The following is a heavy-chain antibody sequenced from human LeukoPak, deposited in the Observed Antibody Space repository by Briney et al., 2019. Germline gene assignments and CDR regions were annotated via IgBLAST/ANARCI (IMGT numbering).Heavy chain of an antibody. J-gene: IGHJ4*02. V-gene: IGHV3-30*18. D-gene: IGHD2-15*01. CDR2: ISYDGSSK. Sequence: GRSLRLSCAASGFTFSSYGMHWVRQAPGKGPEWVAVISYDGSSKYYADSVKGRFTISRDNSKNTLYLQMNSLRAEDTAVYYCAKDADIVVVVAASYPDYWGQGTLVTVSS. CDR1: GFTFSSYG. CDR3: AKDADIVVVVAASYPDY.